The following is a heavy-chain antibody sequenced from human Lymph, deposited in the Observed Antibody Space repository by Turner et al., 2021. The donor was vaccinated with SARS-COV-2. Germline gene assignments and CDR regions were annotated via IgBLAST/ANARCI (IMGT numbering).Heavy chain of an antibody. J-gene: IGHJ4*02. D-gene: IGHD2-2*01. CDR3: ARGWRDCRSTSCYPFFDY. V-gene: IGHV1-69*01. CDR2: MIPIVGTA. CDR1: VGTFSSYA. Sequence: QVQLVQSGAEVMKPVSSVKVSCKASVGTFSSYAISWVRQAPGQGLEWMGEMIPIVGTANYEQKFQGRVTITADAASSTDDMELSSLRSEDTAVYYCARGWRDCRSTSCYPFFDYWGQGTLVTVSS.